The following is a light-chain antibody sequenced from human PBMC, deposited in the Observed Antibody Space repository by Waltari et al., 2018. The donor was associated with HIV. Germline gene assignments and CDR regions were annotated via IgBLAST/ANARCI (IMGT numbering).Light chain of an antibody. J-gene: IGLJ2*01. V-gene: IGLV2-8*01. Sequence: QSALTQLPSASGSPGQSVTISCTGTSSDIGDFNFVSWYQHHPGKAPKLMIYEITKRSSGVPNRFSGSKSGNTASLTVSDLQADDEADYYCGSYAGSINFVVFGGGTKLTVL. CDR1: SSDIGDFNF. CDR2: EIT. CDR3: GSYAGSINFVV.